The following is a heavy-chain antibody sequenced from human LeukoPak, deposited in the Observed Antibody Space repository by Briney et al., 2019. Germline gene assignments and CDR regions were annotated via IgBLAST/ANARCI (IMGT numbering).Heavy chain of an antibody. J-gene: IGHJ2*01. Sequence: GGSLRLSCAVSGFTFSSYSMSWVRQAPGKGLEWVSSISSSGTYKYYADSVKGRFTISRDNAKNSLYLQMNSLRAEDTAVYYCATASRYFDLWGRGTLVTVSS. V-gene: IGHV3-21*01. CDR1: GFTFSSYS. CDR2: ISSSGTYK. CDR3: ATASRYFDL.